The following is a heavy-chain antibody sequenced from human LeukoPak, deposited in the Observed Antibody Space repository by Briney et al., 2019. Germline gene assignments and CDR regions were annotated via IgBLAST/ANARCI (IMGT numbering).Heavy chain of an antibody. J-gene: IGHJ4*02. CDR1: GGSFSGYY. D-gene: IGHD6-19*01. CDR3: ASVVAVAGNDYFDY. Sequence: PSETLSLTCAVYGGSFSGYYWSWIRQPPGKGLKWIGEINHSGSTNYNPSLKSRVTISVDTSKNQFSLKLSSVTAADTAVYYCASVVAVAGNDYFDYWGQGTLVTVSS. V-gene: IGHV4-34*01. CDR2: INHSGST.